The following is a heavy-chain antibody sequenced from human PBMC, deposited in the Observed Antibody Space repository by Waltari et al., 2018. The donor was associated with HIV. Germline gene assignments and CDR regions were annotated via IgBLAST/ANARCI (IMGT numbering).Heavy chain of an antibody. CDR2: IYPDDSDP. V-gene: IGHV5-51*03. CDR1: GYSFSSYW. Sequence: EVQLVQSGAEVKKPGESLRTSCKGSGYSFSSYWIAWVRQMPGKGLEWMGIIYPDDSDPRYSPSFQGQVTMSADKSLSTAYLQWSSLKASDTAMYYCARLGSSRDFWSGQNCFDPWGQGTLVTVSS. D-gene: IGHD3-3*01. CDR3: ARLGSSRDFWSGQNCFDP. J-gene: IGHJ5*02.